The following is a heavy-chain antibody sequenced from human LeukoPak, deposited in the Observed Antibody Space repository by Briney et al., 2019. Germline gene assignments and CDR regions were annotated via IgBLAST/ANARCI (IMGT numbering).Heavy chain of an antibody. CDR1: GGSFSGYY. Sequence: SETLSLTCAVYGGSFSGYYWSWIRQPPGNGLEWIGEINHSGSTNYNPSLKSRVTISVDTSKNQFSLKLSSVTAADTAVYYCARGLNYYDSSGYYYYWGQGTLVTVSS. V-gene: IGHV4-34*01. CDR3: ARGLNYYDSSGYYYY. CDR2: INHSGST. D-gene: IGHD3-22*01. J-gene: IGHJ4*02.